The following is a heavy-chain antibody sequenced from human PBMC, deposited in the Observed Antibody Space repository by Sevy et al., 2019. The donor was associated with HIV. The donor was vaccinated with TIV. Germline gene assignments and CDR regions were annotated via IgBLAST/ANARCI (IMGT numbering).Heavy chain of an antibody. CDR1: GFTFSGYW. J-gene: IGHJ5*02. CDR3: GRDITFGELGNWFDP. V-gene: IGHV3-7*01. Sequence: GGSLRLSCAASGFTFSGYWMSWVRQAPGKGLEWVANINQDGGDKYYVDSVKGRFTISRDNAKNSLYLQMNSLRAEDTALYYCGRDITFGELGNWFDPWGQGTLVTVSS. D-gene: IGHD3-10*01. CDR2: INQDGGDK.